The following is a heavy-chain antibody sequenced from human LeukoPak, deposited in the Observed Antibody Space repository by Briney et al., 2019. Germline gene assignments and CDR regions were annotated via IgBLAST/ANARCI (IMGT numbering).Heavy chain of an antibody. D-gene: IGHD2/OR15-2a*01. J-gene: IGHJ6*03. Sequence: SETLSLTCTVSGDSISSHYWGWIRQPPGKGLEWMGFFFDSGSTNYKSSLESRVTMSVDTSKNQFSLKLSSVTAADTAVYYCARVLQNYYHLDVWGTGTTVTVSS. CDR1: GDSISSHY. V-gene: IGHV4-59*11. CDR2: FFDSGST. CDR3: ARVLQNYYHLDV.